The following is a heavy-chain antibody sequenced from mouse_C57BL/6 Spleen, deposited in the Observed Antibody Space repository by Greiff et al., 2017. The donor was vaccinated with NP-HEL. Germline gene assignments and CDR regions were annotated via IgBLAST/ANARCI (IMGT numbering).Heavy chain of an antibody. Sequence: QVQLQQSGPELVKPGASVKISCKASGYAFSSSWMNWVKQRPGKGLEWIGRIYPGDGDTNYNGKFKGKATLTADKSSSTAYMQLSSLTSEDSAVYFCARKSGGYFVVWGTGTTVTVSS. V-gene: IGHV1-82*01. CDR2: IYPGDGDT. J-gene: IGHJ1*03. CDR3: ARKSGGYFVV. CDR1: GYAFSSSW.